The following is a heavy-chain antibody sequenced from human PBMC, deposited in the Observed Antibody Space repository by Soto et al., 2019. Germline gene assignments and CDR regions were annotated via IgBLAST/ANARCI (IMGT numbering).Heavy chain of an antibody. CDR3: AKDLTSSWPYKITNYFFYALDV. V-gene: IGHV3-30*18. J-gene: IGHJ6*02. CDR1: GFTFNTFA. D-gene: IGHD1-7*01. CDR2: ISFDGSQK. Sequence: QVQLVGSGGGVVQPRRSLRISCVASGFTFNTFAMHWVRQAPGKGLEWVAVISFDGSQKYYADSVQGRFDISRDNSKNTLSLQIHTLRTEDTAVYYCAKDLTSSWPYKITNYFFYALDVWGQGTTVTVSS.